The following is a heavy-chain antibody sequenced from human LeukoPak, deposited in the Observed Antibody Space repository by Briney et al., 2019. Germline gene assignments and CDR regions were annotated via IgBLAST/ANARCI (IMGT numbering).Heavy chain of an antibody. CDR1: GFTFNDYW. CDR3: EKEIDRFDV. V-gene: IGHV3-74*01. CDR2: IRFDGGHT. J-gene: IGHJ3*01. Sequence: PGGSLRLSCAASGFTFNDYWMRWVRQAPGMGLVWVSSIRFDGGHTAYADSAKGRFTISRDNAKNTMFLQMNNLRGEDTGVYYCEKEIDRFDVWGLGTLVTVSS.